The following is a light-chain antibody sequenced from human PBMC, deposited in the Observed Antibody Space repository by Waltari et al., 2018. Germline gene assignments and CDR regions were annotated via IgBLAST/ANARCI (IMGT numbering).Light chain of an antibody. CDR2: GAS. Sequence: ETVLTQSPGTLSLSPGERATLSCRASQTVSSNDLAWFQQNSGQAPKLLIFGASTRATGIPDRFSGSGSGTDFTLTISRLEPEDFAVYYCQQYGGSPWTFGQGSKVEIK. J-gene: IGKJ1*01. V-gene: IGKV3-20*01. CDR3: QQYGGSPWT. CDR1: QTVSSND.